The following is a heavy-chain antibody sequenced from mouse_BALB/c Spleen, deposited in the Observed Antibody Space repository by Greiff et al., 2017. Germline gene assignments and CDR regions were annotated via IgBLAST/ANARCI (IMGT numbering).Heavy chain of an antibody. J-gene: IGHJ4*01. D-gene: IGHD2-1*01. Sequence: EVKLMESGPGLVKPSQSLSLTCTVTGYSITSDYAWNWIRQFPGNKLEWMGYISYSGSTSYNPSLKSRISITRDTSKNQFFLQLNSVTTEDTATYYCARYGNLYYYAMDYWGQGTSVTVSA. CDR3: ARYGNLYYYAMDY. V-gene: IGHV3-2*02. CDR1: GYSITSDYA. CDR2: ISYSGST.